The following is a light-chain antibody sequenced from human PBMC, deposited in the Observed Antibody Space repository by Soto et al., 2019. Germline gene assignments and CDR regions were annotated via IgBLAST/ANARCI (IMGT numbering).Light chain of an antibody. CDR1: QSVSGY. CDR2: DAS. Sequence: PGNRATLSCRASQSVSGYLAWYQQKPGQAPRLLIYDASNRATGIPARFSGSGSGTDFTLTITSLEPKDFAVYYCQQRSNWPSTFGGGTKVEI. V-gene: IGKV3-11*01. J-gene: IGKJ4*01. CDR3: QQRSNWPST.